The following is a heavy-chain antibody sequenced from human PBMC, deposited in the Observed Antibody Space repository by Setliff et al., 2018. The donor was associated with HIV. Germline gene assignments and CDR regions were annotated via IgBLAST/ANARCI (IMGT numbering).Heavy chain of an antibody. CDR1: GFTFDDYG. CDR3: ARVNYYDNSGLEIAFDI. Sequence: PGGSLRLSCAASGFTFDDYGMSWVRQAPGKGLEWVSGINWNGGSTGYADSVKGRFTISRDNAKNSLYLQMNSLRAEDTALYHCARVNYYDNSGLEIAFDIWGQGTMVTVSS. V-gene: IGHV3-20*01. D-gene: IGHD3-22*01. CDR2: INWNGGST. J-gene: IGHJ3*02.